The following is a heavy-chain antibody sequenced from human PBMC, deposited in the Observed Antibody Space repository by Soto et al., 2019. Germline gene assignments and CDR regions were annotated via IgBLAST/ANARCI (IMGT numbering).Heavy chain of an antibody. CDR2: INHSGST. D-gene: IGHD3-22*01. J-gene: IGHJ4*02. CDR1: GGSFSGYY. V-gene: IGHV4-34*01. CDR3: ARRWTYYYDSSGLRECDY. Sequence: QVQLQQWGAGLLKPSETLSLTCAVYGGSFSGYYWSWIRQPPGKGLEWIGEINHSGSTNYNPSLKSRVTISVDTSKNQFSLKLSSVTAADTDVYYCARRWTYYYDSSGLRECDYWGQGTLVTVSS.